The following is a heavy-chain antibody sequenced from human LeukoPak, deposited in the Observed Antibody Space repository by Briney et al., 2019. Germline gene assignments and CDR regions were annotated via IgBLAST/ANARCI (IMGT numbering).Heavy chain of an antibody. CDR1: GFTFSSYE. D-gene: IGHD3-9*01. CDR2: ISSSGSTI. CDR3: ARYSGYDIFTLYPPPGYFDS. Sequence: PGGSLRLSCAASGFTFSSYEMNWVRQAPGKGLEWVSYISSSGSTIYYADSVKGRFTISRDNAKNSLYLQMNSLRAEDTAVYYCARYSGYDIFTLYPPPGYFDSWGQGTLVTVSS. J-gene: IGHJ4*02. V-gene: IGHV3-48*03.